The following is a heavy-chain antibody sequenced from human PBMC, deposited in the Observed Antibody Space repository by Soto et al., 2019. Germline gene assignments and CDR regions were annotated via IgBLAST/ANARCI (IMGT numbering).Heavy chain of an antibody. CDR3: ASANLKDYYYYYGMDV. D-gene: IGHD2-8*01. CDR1: GYSFTSYW. CDR2: IYPGDSDT. Sequence: PGEFMKISCRGSGYSFTSYWIGWVRQMPGKGLEWMGIIYPGDSDTRYSPSFQGQVTISADKSISTAYLQWSSLKASDTAMYYCASANLKDYYYYYGMDVWGQGTTVTVSS. J-gene: IGHJ6*02. V-gene: IGHV5-51*01.